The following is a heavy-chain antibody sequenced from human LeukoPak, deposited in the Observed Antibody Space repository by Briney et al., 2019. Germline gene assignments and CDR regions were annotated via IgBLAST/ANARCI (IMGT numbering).Heavy chain of an antibody. CDR1: GGTFSSYA. Sequence: SVKVSFKASGGTFSSYAISWVRQAPGKGLEWMGRIIPILGIANYAQKFQGRVTITADKSTSTAYMELSSLRSEDTAVYYCAVLATINHYWGQGTLVTVSS. D-gene: IGHD5-12*01. V-gene: IGHV1-69*04. CDR3: AVLATINHY. J-gene: IGHJ4*02. CDR2: IIPILGIA.